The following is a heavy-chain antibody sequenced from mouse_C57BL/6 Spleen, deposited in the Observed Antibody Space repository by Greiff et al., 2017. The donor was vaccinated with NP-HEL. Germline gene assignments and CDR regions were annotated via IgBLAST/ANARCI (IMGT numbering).Heavy chain of an antibody. CDR2: IYPGSGNT. CDR1: GYSFTSYY. Sequence: VKLQEPGPELVKPGASVKISCKASGYSFTSYYIHWVKQRPGQGLEWIGWIYPGSGNTKYNEKFKGKATLTADTSSSTAYMQLSSLTSEDSAVYYCAGGSSPPFAYWGQGTLVTVSA. V-gene: IGHV1-66*01. D-gene: IGHD1-1*01. J-gene: IGHJ3*01. CDR3: AGGSSPPFAY.